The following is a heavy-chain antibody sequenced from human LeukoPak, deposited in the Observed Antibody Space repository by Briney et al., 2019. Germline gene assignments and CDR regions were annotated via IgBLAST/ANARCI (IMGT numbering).Heavy chain of an antibody. J-gene: IGHJ5*02. CDR2: IKQDGSEK. Sequence: GGSLRLSCAASGFTFSSYWMSWVRQAPGKGLEWVANIKQDGSEKYYVDSVKGRFTISRDNAKNSLYLQMNSLRAEDTAVYYCARDYGDYVDWFDPWGQGTLVTVSS. CDR1: GFTFSSYW. CDR3: ARDYGDYVDWFDP. V-gene: IGHV3-7*01. D-gene: IGHD4-17*01.